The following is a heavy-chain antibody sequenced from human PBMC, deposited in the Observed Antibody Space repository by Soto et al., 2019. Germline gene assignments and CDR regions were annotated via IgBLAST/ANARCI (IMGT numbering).Heavy chain of an antibody. CDR2: ISGSGDRT. V-gene: IGHV3-23*01. CDR1: GITISNYP. CDR3: VKDDGGYPSTAPH. D-gene: IGHD3-22*01. Sequence: EVQLLESGGGLVQPGGSLRLSCAASGITISNYPMSWVRQAPGKGLDWVSGISGSGDRTYSADSAKGRFTISEDISKNSLSLQLDNLGVEDTAVYFCVKDDGGYPSTAPHWGQGTLVTVSS. J-gene: IGHJ1*01.